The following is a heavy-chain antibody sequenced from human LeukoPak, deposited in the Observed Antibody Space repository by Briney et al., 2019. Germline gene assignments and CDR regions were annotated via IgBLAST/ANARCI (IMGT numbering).Heavy chain of an antibody. CDR2: IYYSGST. Sequence: SETLSLTCTVSGYSISSGYYWGWIRQPPGKGLEWIGSIYYSGSTYYNPSLKSRVTISVDTSKNQFSLKLSSVTAADTAMYYCATFSIVVLSPYDAFDIWGQGTMVTVSS. CDR1: GYSISSGYY. CDR3: ATFSIVVLSPYDAFDI. V-gene: IGHV4-38-2*02. J-gene: IGHJ3*02. D-gene: IGHD2-15*01.